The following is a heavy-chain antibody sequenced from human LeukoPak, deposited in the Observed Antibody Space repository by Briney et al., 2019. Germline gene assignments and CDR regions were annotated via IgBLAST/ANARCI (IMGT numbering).Heavy chain of an antibody. V-gene: IGHV3-74*01. CDR3: ARDLIGSVDGYNYYY. CDR1: GFTFSSYW. J-gene: IGHJ4*02. D-gene: IGHD5-24*01. Sequence: PGGSLRLSCAASGFTFSSYWMHWVRQAPGKGLVWVSRINSDGSSTSYADSVKGRFTISRDNAKNTLYLQMNSLRAEDTAVYYCARDLIGSVDGYNYYYWGQGTLVIVSS. CDR2: INSDGSST.